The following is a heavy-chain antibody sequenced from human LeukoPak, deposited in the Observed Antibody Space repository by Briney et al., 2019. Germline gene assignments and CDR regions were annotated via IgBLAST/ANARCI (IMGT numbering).Heavy chain of an antibody. CDR2: INHSGST. J-gene: IGHJ4*02. D-gene: IGHD6-19*01. CDR3: ARRRGWYVDLYYFDY. V-gene: IGHV4-34*01. CDR1: GGSFSGYY. Sequence: SETLSLTCAVYGGSFSGYYWSWIRQPPGKGLEWIGEINHSGSTNYNLSLKSRVTISVDTSKNQFSLKLSSVTAADTAVYYCARRRGWYVDLYYFDYWGQGTLVTVSS.